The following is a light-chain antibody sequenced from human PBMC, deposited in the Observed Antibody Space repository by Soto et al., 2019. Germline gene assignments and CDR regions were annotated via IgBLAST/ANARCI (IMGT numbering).Light chain of an antibody. CDR2: DAS. V-gene: IGKV3-20*01. J-gene: IGKJ1*01. CDR1: QSVSSSQ. Sequence: EVVLTQSPGTLSLSPGERATVSCRASQSVSSSQLAWYQHKPGRAPRLLIYDASTRATGIPDRFSGSGSGNDFTLTISRLEREDFEGYHCQLYGSSPPWTFGQVTKVEIQ. CDR3: QLYGSSPPWT.